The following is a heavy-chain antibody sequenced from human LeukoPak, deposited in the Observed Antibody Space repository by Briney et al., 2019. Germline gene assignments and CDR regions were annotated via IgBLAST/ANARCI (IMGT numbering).Heavy chain of an antibody. CDR2: ISAYNGNT. Sequence: GASVKVSCKASGYTFTSYGISWVRQAPGQGLEWMGWISAYNGNTNYAQKLQGRVTMTTDTSTSTAYMELRSLRSDDTAVYYCAAASIVGATFLFDYWGQGTLVTVSS. CDR1: GYTFTSYG. D-gene: IGHD1-26*01. CDR3: AAASIVGATFLFDY. J-gene: IGHJ4*02. V-gene: IGHV1-18*01.